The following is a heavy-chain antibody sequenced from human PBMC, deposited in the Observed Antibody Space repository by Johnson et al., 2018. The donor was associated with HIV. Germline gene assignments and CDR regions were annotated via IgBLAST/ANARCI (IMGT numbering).Heavy chain of an antibody. CDR2: IGTAGDT. Sequence: VQLVESGGGLVQPGGSLRLSCAASGFTFSSYDMHWVRQATGKGLEWVSAIGTAGDTYYPGSVKGRFTISRENAKNSLYLQMNSLRAEDTAVYYCAREDVGSSAPDAFDIWGQGTMVTVSS. J-gene: IGHJ3*02. V-gene: IGHV3-13*01. D-gene: IGHD1-26*01. CDR3: AREDVGSSAPDAFDI. CDR1: GFTFSSYD.